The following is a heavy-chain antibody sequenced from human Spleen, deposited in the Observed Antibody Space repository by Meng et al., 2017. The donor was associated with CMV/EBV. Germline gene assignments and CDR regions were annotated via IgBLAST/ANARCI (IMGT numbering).Heavy chain of an antibody. D-gene: IGHD3-3*01. CDR3: AKFSVGDFWSGYYEMDV. J-gene: IGHJ6*02. CDR1: GFTFSSYA. CDR2: IRFDGTNK. Sequence: GESLKISCAASGFTFSSYAMHWVRQAPGKGLEWVANIRFDGTNKYHADSVKGRFTISRDNSKNTLYLQMNSLRAEDTAVYYCAKFSVGDFWSGYYEMDVWGQGTTVTVSS. V-gene: IGHV3-30*02.